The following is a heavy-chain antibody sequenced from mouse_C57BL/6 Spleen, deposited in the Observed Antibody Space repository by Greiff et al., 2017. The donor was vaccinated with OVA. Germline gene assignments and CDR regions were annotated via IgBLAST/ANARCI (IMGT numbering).Heavy chain of an antibody. CDR3: ARCYYGSRELIFAY. CDR1: GYTFTDYY. J-gene: IGHJ3*01. D-gene: IGHD1-1*01. Sequence: EVQLPQSGPELVKPGASVKISCKASGYTFTDYYMNWVKQSHGKSLEWIGDINPNNGGTSYNQKFKGKATLTVDKSSSTAYMELRSLTSEDSAVYYCARCYYGSRELIFAYWGQGTLVTVSA. CDR2: INPNNGGT. V-gene: IGHV1-26*01.